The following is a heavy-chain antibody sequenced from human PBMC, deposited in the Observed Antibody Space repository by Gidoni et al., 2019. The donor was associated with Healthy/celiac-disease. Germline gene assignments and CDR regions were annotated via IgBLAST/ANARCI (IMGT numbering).Heavy chain of an antibody. V-gene: IGHV4-4*07. Sequence: HVQLQESGPGLVKPSETLSLTCTVSGGSISSYYWSWIRQPAGKGLEWIGRIDTSGSNNYNPSLKSRVTMTVDTSKNQFSLKLSSVTAADTAVYYCARGGGYNNDPALFDYWGQGTLVTVSS. CDR2: IDTSGSN. CDR1: GGSISSYY. D-gene: IGHD5-12*01. CDR3: ARGGGYNNDPALFDY. J-gene: IGHJ4*02.